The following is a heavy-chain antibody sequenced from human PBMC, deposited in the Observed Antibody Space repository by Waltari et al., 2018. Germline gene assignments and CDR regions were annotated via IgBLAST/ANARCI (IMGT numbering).Heavy chain of an antibody. V-gene: IGHV3-9*01. CDR1: GFTFDAYA. Sequence: EVQLVESGGGLVQPGRSLRLSCAASGFTFDAYAMHWVRQAPGKGLEWVSGISWNSGSIGYADSVKGRFTISRDNAKNSLYLQMNSLRAEDTALYYCAKDIQAGYSYGGNWFDPWGQGTLVTVSS. CDR3: AKDIQAGYSYGGNWFDP. D-gene: IGHD5-18*01. CDR2: ISWNSGSI. J-gene: IGHJ5*02.